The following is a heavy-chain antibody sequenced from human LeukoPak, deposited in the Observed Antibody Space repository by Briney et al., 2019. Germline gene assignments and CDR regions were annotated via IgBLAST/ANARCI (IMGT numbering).Heavy chain of an antibody. CDR2: INHSGST. V-gene: IGHV4-34*01. CDR3: ARGSRDFDY. Sequence: SETLSLTCAVYGGSFSGYYWSWIRQPPGKGLEWIGEINHSGSTNYNPSLKSRVTISVDTSKNQFSLKLSSVTAAGTAVYYCARGSRDFDYWGQGTLVTVSS. CDR1: GGSFSGYY. J-gene: IGHJ4*02. D-gene: IGHD5-24*01.